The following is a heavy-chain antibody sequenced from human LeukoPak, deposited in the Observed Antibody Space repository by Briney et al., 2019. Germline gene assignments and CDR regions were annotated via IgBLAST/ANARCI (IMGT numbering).Heavy chain of an antibody. D-gene: IGHD6-25*01. J-gene: IGHJ4*02. CDR2: ITDSGGST. CDR3: AKSLAARGVIDY. V-gene: IGHV3-23*01. CDR1: GFTFSNYA. Sequence: PGGSLRLSCAASGFTFSNYAMNWVRQAPGKGQGWVSGITDSGGSTHYADSVKGRFPISRDNSENTLYLQMNTLRTEDTAIYFCAKSLAARGVIDYWGQGTLVTVSS.